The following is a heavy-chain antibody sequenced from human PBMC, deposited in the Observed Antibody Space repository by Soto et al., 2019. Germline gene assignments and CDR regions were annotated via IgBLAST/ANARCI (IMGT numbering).Heavy chain of an antibody. D-gene: IGHD3-10*01. CDR3: AREPYYYGSGYFDY. CDR1: GFTFSSYW. V-gene: IGHV3-7*03. Sequence: ESGGGLVQPGGSLRLSCAASGFTFSSYWMSWVRQAPGKGLEWVANIKQDGSEKYYVDSVKGRFTISRDNAKNSLYLQMNSLRAEDTAVYYCAREPYYYGSGYFDYWGQGTLVTVSS. CDR2: IKQDGSEK. J-gene: IGHJ4*02.